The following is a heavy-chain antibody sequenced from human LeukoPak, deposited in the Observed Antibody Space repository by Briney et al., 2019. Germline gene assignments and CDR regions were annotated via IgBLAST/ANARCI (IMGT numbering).Heavy chain of an antibody. CDR3: ARAELLWFGELKYNWFDP. CDR1: GGTFSSYA. D-gene: IGHD3-10*01. CDR2: IIPIFGTA. J-gene: IGHJ5*02. V-gene: IGHV1-69*06. Sequence: GALVKVSCKASGGTFSSYAISWVRQAPGQGLEWMGGIIPIFGTANYAQKFQGRATITADKSTSTAYMELSSLRSEDTAVYYCARAELLWFGELKYNWFDPWGQGTLVTVSS.